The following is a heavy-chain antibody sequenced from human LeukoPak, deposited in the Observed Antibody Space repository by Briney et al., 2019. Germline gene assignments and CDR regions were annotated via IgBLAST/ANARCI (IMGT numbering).Heavy chain of an antibody. V-gene: IGHV1-18*01. CDR2: ISLYNGNT. D-gene: IGHD6-13*01. J-gene: IGHJ3*02. CDR3: ASPSSSYHDAFDI. Sequence: GASVTVSFKASGYAFSRITISWVRQAPGQGLEWMGWISLYNGNTNYAQKFQGSVTMTRDTSTTTVSMELRSLRSDDTAVYYCASPSSSYHDAFDIWGQGTMVTVSS. CDR1: GYAFSRIT.